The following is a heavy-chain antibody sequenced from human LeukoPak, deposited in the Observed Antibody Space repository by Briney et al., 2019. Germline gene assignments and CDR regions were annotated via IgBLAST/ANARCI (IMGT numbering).Heavy chain of an antibody. D-gene: IGHD2-2*01. CDR3: SGRSGFSSIY. Sequence: GGSLRLSCEASGFTFNTHWMNWVRETPGKGLEWMVNISADGSDEFYVDSVKGRFTISRDNAKNSVYLQVNNLRAEDTGVYYCSGRSGFSSIYWGQGILVTVSS. V-gene: IGHV3-7*01. J-gene: IGHJ4*02. CDR2: ISADGSDE. CDR1: GFTFNTHW.